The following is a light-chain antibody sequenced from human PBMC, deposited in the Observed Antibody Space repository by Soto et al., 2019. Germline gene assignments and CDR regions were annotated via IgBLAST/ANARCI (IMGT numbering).Light chain of an antibody. V-gene: IGKV1-5*01. CDR3: QQYNSYSRRT. CDR1: QSISSW. Sequence: DIQMTQSPSTLSASVGDRVTITCRASQSISSWLAWYQQKPGKAPKLLIYDASSLESGVPSRFSGSGSGTEFTLTISNLQPDDFATYYCQQYNSYSRRTFGQGTKLEIK. CDR2: DAS. J-gene: IGKJ2*01.